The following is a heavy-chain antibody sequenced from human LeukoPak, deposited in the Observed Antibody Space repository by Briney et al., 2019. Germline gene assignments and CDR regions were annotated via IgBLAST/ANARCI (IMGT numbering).Heavy chain of an antibody. CDR2: IIPILGIA. CDR3: ARVHVAVAGSTTDY. V-gene: IGHV1-69*04. J-gene: IGHJ4*02. D-gene: IGHD6-19*01. CDR1: GGTFSSYA. Sequence: GASVKVSCKASGGTFSSYAISWVRQAPGQGLEWMGRIIPILGIANYAQKFQGRVTITADKSTSTACMELSSLRSEDTAVYYCARVHVAVAGSTTDYWGQGTLVTVSS.